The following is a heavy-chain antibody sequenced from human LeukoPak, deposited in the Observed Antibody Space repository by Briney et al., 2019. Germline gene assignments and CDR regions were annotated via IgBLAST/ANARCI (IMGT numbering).Heavy chain of an antibody. Sequence: PSETLSLTSTVSGGSISSSSYYWGWIRQPPGKGLEWIGSIYYSGSTYYNPSLKSRVAISVDTSKNQFSLKLSSVTAADTAVYYCASRDRAYCGGDCYNTDYWGQGTLVTVSS. D-gene: IGHD2-21*02. CDR3: ASRDRAYCGGDCYNTDY. V-gene: IGHV4-39*01. J-gene: IGHJ4*02. CDR1: GGSISSSSYY. CDR2: IYYSGST.